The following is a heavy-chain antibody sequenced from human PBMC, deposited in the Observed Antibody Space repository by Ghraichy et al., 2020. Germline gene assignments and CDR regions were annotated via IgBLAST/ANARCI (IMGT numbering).Heavy chain of an antibody. D-gene: IGHD6-13*01. CDR3: AKDRGWFSSSWYIDY. J-gene: IGHJ4*02. Sequence: GESLNISCAASGFTFSSYAMSWVRQAPGKGLEWVSAISGSGDTTYSADSVKGRFTISRDNSKNTLYLQMNSLRAEDTALYYCAKDRGWFSSSWYIDYWGQGTLVTVSS. CDR2: ISGSGDTT. V-gene: IGHV3-23*01. CDR1: GFTFSSYA.